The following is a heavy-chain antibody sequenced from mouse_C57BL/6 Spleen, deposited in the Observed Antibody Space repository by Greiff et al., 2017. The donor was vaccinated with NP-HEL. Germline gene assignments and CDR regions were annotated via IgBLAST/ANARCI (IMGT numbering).Heavy chain of an antibody. D-gene: IGHD1-1*01. CDR3: ARKGLLRDAMDY. CDR1: GYAFSSSW. V-gene: IGHV1-82*01. J-gene: IGHJ4*01. CDR2: IYPGDGDT. Sequence: QVQLQQSGPELVKPGASVKISCKASGYAFSSSWMNWVKQRPGKGLEWIGRIYPGDGDTNYNGKFKGKATLTADKSSSTAYMQLSSLTSEDSAVYFCARKGLLRDAMDYWGQGTSVTVAS.